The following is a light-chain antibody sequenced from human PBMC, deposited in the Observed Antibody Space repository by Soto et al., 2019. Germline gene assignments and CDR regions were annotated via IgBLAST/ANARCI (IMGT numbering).Light chain of an antibody. CDR1: QSVSSS. CDR2: GAS. J-gene: IGKJ5*01. V-gene: IGKV3-15*01. CDR3: QQYNNWPPIT. Sequence: EIVFTHSPATLSVTPGERATLSCRASQSVSSSLAWYQQKAGQAPRLLIYGASTRATGIPARFSGSGSGTEFTLTISSLQSEDFAVYYCQQYNNWPPITFGQGTRLEIK.